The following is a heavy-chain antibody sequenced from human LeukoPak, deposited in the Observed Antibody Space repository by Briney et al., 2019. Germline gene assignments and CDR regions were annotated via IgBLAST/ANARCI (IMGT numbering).Heavy chain of an antibody. D-gene: IGHD1-26*01. CDR2: ISYDGSNK. CDR1: GFTFSSYA. CDR3: ARDPHSGSYYDY. J-gene: IGHJ4*02. Sequence: PGRSLRLSCAASGFTFSSYAMHWVRQAPGKGLEWVAVISYDGSNKYYADSVKGRFTISRDNSKNTLYLQINSLRAEDTAVYYCARDPHSGSYYDYWGQGTLVTVSS. V-gene: IGHV3-30-3*01.